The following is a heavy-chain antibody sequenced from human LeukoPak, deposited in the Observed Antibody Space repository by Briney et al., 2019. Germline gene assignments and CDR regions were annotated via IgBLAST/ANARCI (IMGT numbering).Heavy chain of an antibody. CDR2: IIPIFGTA. V-gene: IGHV1-69*01. CDR3: ARVNYYGSGSYWEYYFDY. CDR1: GGTFSSYA. J-gene: IGHJ4*02. Sequence: GSSVEVSCKASGGTFSSYAISWVRQAPGQGLEWMGGIIPIFGTANYAQKFQGRVTITADESTSTAYMGLSSLRSEDTAVYYCARVNYYGSGSYWEYYFDYWGQGTLVTVSS. D-gene: IGHD3-10*01.